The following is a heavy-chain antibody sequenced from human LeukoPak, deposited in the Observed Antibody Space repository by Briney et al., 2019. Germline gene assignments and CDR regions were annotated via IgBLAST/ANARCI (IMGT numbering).Heavy chain of an antibody. Sequence: ASVKVSCKASGYTFTGYYMHWVRQAPGQGLEWMGWMNPNSGNTGYAQKLQGRVTMTTDTSTSTAYMELRSLRSDDTAVYYCARYKIPYCSSTSCYGNWFDPWGQGTLVTVSS. CDR3: ARYKIPYCSSTSCYGNWFDP. CDR2: MNPNSGNT. V-gene: IGHV1-18*04. J-gene: IGHJ5*02. CDR1: GYTFTGYY. D-gene: IGHD2-2*01.